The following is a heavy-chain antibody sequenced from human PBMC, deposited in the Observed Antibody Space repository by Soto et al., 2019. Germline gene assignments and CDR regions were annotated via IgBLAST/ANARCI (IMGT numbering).Heavy chain of an antibody. J-gene: IGHJ3*02. CDR1: GYTFTSYG. CDR3: ARVELRYYDSSGYYSGAFDI. V-gene: IGHV1-18*01. D-gene: IGHD3-22*01. CDR2: ISAYNGNT. Sequence: EASMKVSCKASGYTFTSYGISWVRQAPGQGLEWMGWISAYNGNTNYAQKLQGRVTMTTDTSMSTAYKELRSLRSDDTAVYYCARVELRYYDSSGYYSGAFDIWGQGTMVTVSS.